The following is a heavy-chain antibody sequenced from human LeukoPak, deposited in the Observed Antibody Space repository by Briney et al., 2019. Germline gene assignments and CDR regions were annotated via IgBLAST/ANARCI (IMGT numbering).Heavy chain of an antibody. CDR2: IYYSGST. V-gene: IGHV4-59*01. CDR3: ARSFSLSY. D-gene: IGHD2-15*01. CDR1: GGSISSYY. J-gene: IGHJ4*02. Sequence: SETLSLTCTVSGGSISSYYWSWIRQPPGKGLEWIGYIYYSGSTNYNPSLKSRVTISVDTSKNQFSLKLSSVTAADTAVYYCARSFSLSYWGQGTLVTVSS.